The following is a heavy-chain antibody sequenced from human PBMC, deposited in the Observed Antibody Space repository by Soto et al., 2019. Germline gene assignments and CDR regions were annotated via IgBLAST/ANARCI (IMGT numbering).Heavy chain of an antibody. J-gene: IGHJ5*02. Sequence: QVQLVQSGAEVKKPGASVKVSCKASGYTFINYGINWVRQAPGQGLEWMGWITPYNGNTNYAQKLQGRVTMTTDTSTSTGYMELRSLRSDDTAVYYCARGWVGGGDDPWGQGTLVTVSS. CDR1: GYTFINYG. D-gene: IGHD2-21*01. V-gene: IGHV1-18*01. CDR3: ARGWVGGGDDP. CDR2: ITPYNGNT.